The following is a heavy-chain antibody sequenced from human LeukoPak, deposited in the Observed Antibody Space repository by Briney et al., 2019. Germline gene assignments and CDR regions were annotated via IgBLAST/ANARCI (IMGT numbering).Heavy chain of an antibody. Sequence: PSETLSLTCTVSGGSISSYCWSWIRQPPGKGLEWIGYIYYSGSTNYNPSLKSRVTISVDTSKNQFSLKLSSVTAADTAVYYCARQSYYYDSSGPEFDAWGQGTLVTVSS. CDR2: IYYSGST. J-gene: IGHJ5*02. CDR3: ARQSYYYDSSGPEFDA. D-gene: IGHD3-22*01. V-gene: IGHV4-59*08. CDR1: GGSISSYC.